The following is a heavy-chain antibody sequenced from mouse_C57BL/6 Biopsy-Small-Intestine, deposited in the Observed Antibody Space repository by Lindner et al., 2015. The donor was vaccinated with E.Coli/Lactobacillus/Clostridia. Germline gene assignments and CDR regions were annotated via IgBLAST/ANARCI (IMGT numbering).Heavy chain of an antibody. J-gene: IGHJ1*03. CDR1: GYAFSSYW. CDR2: IYPGDGDT. CDR3: ASLYYGSRSYWYFDV. V-gene: IGHV1-80*01. Sequence: VQLQESGAELVKPGASVKISCKASGYAFSSYWMNWVKQRPGKGLEWIGQIYPGDGDTNYNGKFKGEATLTADKSSSTAYMQLSSLTSEDSAVYFCASLYYGSRSYWYFDVWGTGTTVTVSS. D-gene: IGHD1-1*01.